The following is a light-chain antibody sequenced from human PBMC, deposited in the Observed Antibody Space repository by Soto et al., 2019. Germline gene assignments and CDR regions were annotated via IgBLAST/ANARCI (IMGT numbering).Light chain of an antibody. J-gene: IGKJ5*01. V-gene: IGKV3-20*01. CDR2: GAS. Sequence: IGVSNSAVALSLSPGERATLSCRASQSVSSSYVAWYQQKPGQAPRLLIYGASSRANGIQDRFSGSGSGTDFTLTISRLEPEDFAVYYCQQYGSSPFFGQGTRLEIK. CDR3: QQYGSSPF. CDR1: QSVSSSY.